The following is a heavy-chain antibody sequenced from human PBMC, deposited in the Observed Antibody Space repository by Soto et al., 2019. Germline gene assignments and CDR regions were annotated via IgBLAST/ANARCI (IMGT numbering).Heavy chain of an antibody. J-gene: IGHJ5*02. CDR1: GFSLTTDRVG. Sequence: QITLKESGPTLVKPTQTLTLTFTFSGFSLTTDRVGVGWIRQPPGEALEWLAVIYWDDSKTYRPSLESRLTITKDTSQNQVALTMTNMDSLDTATYYCAHAYGWRSLSWGQGTLVTVSS. D-gene: IGHD3-10*01. CDR3: AHAYGWRSLS. CDR2: IYWDDSK. V-gene: IGHV2-5*02.